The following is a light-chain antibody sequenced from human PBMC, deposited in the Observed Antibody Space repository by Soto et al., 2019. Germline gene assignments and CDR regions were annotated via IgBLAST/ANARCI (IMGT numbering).Light chain of an antibody. CDR3: QQRDNWWT. CDR2: GAS. J-gene: IGKJ1*01. V-gene: IGKV3-11*01. Sequence: EIVLTQSPATLSLSPGEGATLSCRASQSVSTYLAWYQQKPGQAPRLLIYGASNRATGVAARFSGSGSGTDFTLTISSLEPEDSAVYYCQQRDNWWTFGQGTKVEI. CDR1: QSVSTY.